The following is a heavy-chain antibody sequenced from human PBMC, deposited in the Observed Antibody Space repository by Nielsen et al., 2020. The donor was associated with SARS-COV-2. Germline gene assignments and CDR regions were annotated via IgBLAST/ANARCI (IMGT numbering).Heavy chain of an antibody. CDR3: TRDGSQYDFWATRYYYYGMDV. CDR2: IRSKAYGGTT. D-gene: IGHD3-3*01. J-gene: IGHJ6*02. V-gene: IGHV3-49*03. Sequence: GGSLRLSCTASGFTFGDYAMSWFRQAPGKGLEWVGFIRSKAYGGTTEYAASVKGRFTISRDDSKSIAYLQMNSLKTEDTAVYYCTRDGSQYDFWATRYYYYGMDVWGQGTTVTVSS. CDR1: GFTFGDYA.